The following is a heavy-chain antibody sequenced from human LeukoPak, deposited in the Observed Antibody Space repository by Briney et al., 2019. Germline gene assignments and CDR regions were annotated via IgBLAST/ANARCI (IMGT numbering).Heavy chain of an antibody. Sequence: ASVKVSCTASGYTFTGYYMHWVRQAPGQGLEWMGWINPNSGGTNYAQKFQGWVTMTRDTSISTAYMELSRLRSDDTAVYYCARSDDMVRGFDIWGQGTMVTVSS. CDR3: ARSDDMVRGFDI. D-gene: IGHD3-10*01. CDR1: GYTFTGYY. V-gene: IGHV1-2*04. J-gene: IGHJ3*02. CDR2: INPNSGGT.